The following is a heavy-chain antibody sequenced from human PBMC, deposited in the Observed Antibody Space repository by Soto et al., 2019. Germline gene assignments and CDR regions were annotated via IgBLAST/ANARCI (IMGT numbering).Heavy chain of an antibody. J-gene: IGHJ6*02. Sequence: GASVKVSFKASGGTFSSYAISWLRQARGQGREWMGGIIPIFGTANYAQKFQGRVTITADESTSTAYMELSSLRSEDTAVYYCAREEGSSSSGRPVEYYGMDAWGQGTTVTVSS. D-gene: IGHD6-6*01. CDR3: AREEGSSSSGRPVEYYGMDA. V-gene: IGHV1-69*13. CDR2: IIPIFGTA. CDR1: GGTFSSYA.